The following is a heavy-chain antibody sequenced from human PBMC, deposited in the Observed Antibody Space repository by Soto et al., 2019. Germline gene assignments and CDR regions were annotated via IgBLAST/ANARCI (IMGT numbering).Heavy chain of an antibody. V-gene: IGHV3-30*03. CDR3: ARTCSGGTCSFDY. Sequence: GGSLRLSCAASGFTFSDYVMHWVRQVPGKGLEWVAVISHDGRIKYYADSVKGRFTISRDNSENTLYLQMNSLRAEDTAVYYCARTCSGGTCSFDYWGQGTLVTVSS. CDR1: GFTFSDYV. CDR2: ISHDGRIK. D-gene: IGHD2-15*01. J-gene: IGHJ4*02.